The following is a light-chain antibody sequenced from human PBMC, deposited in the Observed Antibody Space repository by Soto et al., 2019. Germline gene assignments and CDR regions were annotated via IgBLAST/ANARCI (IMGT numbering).Light chain of an antibody. CDR1: QSVSTNY. J-gene: IGKJ2*01. Sequence: EIVLTQSPGTLSLSPGERATLSCRASQSVSTNYLAWYQQKPGQSPRLLIYGATRRATGIPDRFSGSGSGTDFILTFSRLEPEDFALYFCQQYGSSPYTFAQGTKLDIK. CDR3: QQYGSSPYT. V-gene: IGKV3-20*01. CDR2: GAT.